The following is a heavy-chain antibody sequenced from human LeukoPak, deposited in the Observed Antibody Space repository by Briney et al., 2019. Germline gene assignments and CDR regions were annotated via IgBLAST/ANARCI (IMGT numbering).Heavy chain of an antibody. CDR1: GFTFSTYW. J-gene: IGHJ6*02. Sequence: PGGSLRLSCAASGFTFSTYWMHWVRQVPGKGLVWVSRINSDGSGTSYADSVKGRFTISRDNAKNTLYLQMNSLRAEDTAVYYCARCSGYGMDVWGQGTTVTVSS. D-gene: IGHD3-10*02. V-gene: IGHV3-74*01. CDR2: INSDGSGT. CDR3: ARCSGYGMDV.